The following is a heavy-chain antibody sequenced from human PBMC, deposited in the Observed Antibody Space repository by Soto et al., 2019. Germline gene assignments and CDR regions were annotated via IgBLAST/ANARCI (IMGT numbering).Heavy chain of an antibody. V-gene: IGHV4-34*01. Sequence: QVQLQQWGAGLLKPSETLSLICAVSGESLSDHYWSWIRQSPGKGLEWIGDINQYGTTNYNPSLKSRVTISADTSKNQFFLRLASVNAADTAIYYCARGAHISGVTRCFDPWGQGTLVTVSS. D-gene: IGHD1-20*01. CDR2: INQYGTT. J-gene: IGHJ5*02. CDR1: GESLSDHY. CDR3: ARGAHISGVTRCFDP.